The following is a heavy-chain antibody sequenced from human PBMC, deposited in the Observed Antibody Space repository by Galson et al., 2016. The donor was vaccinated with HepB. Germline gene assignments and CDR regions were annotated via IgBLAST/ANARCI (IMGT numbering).Heavy chain of an antibody. D-gene: IGHD3-16*01. CDR3: AASTDAYFYYGLDV. V-gene: IGHV4-61*01. CDR2: IYSSENT. J-gene: IGHJ4*02. Sequence: SETLSLTCTVSGASVSSGSSYWSWVRQPPGKGLEWIGYIYSSENTNYSPSLKSRVTISIDTSKSQFSLKLTSVTAADTAVYYCAASTDAYFYYGLDVWGQGTLVTVSS. CDR1: GASVSSGSSY.